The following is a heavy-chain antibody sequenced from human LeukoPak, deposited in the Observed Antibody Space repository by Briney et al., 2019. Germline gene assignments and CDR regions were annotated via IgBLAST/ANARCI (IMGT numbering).Heavy chain of an antibody. V-gene: IGHV1-2*02. D-gene: IGHD3-9*01. Sequence: ASVTVCFKASGYTFTVYYMRWVRQAPGQGLEWMGWINPNSGGTNYAQKFQGRGTMTRDTSISTAYMELSMLRSDDTAVYYCARSIHFDWLFDYWGQGTLVTVSS. CDR2: INPNSGGT. J-gene: IGHJ4*02. CDR1: GYTFTVYY. CDR3: ARSIHFDWLFDY.